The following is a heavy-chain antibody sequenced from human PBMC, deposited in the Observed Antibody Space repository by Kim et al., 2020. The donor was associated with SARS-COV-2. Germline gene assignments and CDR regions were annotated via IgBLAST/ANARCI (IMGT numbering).Heavy chain of an antibody. CDR3: ARVRNNYYYYGMDV. J-gene: IGHJ6*02. V-gene: IGHV4-59*01. CDR1: GGSISSYY. Sequence: SETLSLTCTVSGGSISSYYWSWIRQPPGKGLEWIGYIYYSGSTNYNPSLKSRVTISVDTSKNQFSLKLSSVTAADTAVYYCARVRNNYYYYGMDVWGQGTTVTVSS. CDR2: IYYSGST.